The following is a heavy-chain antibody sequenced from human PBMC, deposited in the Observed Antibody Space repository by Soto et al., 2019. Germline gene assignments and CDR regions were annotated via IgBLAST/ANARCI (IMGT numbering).Heavy chain of an antibody. Sequence: SETLSLTCAVSGGPITSRTYSWGWIRQPPGKTLEWIGYIYHSGSTYYNPSLKSRVTISVDTSKNQFSLKLSSVTAADTAVYYCARGKYYYGSGSYYPRRYYYYGMDVWGQGTTVTVSS. J-gene: IGHJ6*02. CDR3: ARGKYYYGSGSYYPRRYYYYGMDV. CDR1: GGPITSRTYS. V-gene: IGHV4-39*01. D-gene: IGHD3-10*01. CDR2: IYHSGST.